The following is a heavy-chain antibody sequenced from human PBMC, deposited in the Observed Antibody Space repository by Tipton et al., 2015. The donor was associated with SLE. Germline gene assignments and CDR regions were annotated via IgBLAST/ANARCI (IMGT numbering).Heavy chain of an antibody. J-gene: IGHJ4*02. CDR3: ARRTSGYAPDY. CDR2: IYYSGTT. D-gene: IGHD5-12*01. Sequence: TLSLTCTVSRGSISISHYYWGWVRQSPGKGLEWIGTIYYSGTTYYNPSLVDRVSISLDTSKNQFSLKLSSVTAADTAFYYCARRTSGYAPDYWGQGTLVTVSS. V-gene: IGHV4-39*07. CDR1: RGSISISHYY.